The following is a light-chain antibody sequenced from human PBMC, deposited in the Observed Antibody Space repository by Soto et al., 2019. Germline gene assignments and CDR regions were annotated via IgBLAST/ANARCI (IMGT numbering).Light chain of an antibody. CDR3: QQYYSTPPA. CDR1: RTLFCSSNNKNY. J-gene: IGKJ1*01. CDR2: WAS. V-gene: IGKV4-1*01. Sequence: DIVRTQSPVSLAVSLGERATINGKSNRTLFCSSNNKNYLAWYQEKPGQPPKQLIYWASTRQSRVPDRFSGSGSGTDFTLTISSLQAEDVAVYYCQQYYSTPPAFGQGTEVEIK.